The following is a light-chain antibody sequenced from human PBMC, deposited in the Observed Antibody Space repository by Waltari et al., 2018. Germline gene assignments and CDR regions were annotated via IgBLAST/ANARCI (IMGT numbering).Light chain of an antibody. CDR1: QSISSY. CDR2: AAS. V-gene: IGKV1-39*01. Sequence: DIQMTQSPSSLSASVGDRVTITCRASQSISSYLNWYQQKPGKAPKRLIYAASSLQSGGPSRFSGSGSGTDCTLTISSLQPEDFATYYCQQSYSTPLTFGGGTKVEIK. CDR3: QQSYSTPLT. J-gene: IGKJ4*01.